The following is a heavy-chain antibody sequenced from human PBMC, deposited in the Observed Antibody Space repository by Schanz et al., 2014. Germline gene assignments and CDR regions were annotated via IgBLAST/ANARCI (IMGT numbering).Heavy chain of an antibody. CDR2: MNPNSGNT. V-gene: IGHV1-8*01. J-gene: IGHJ4*02. D-gene: IGHD6-19*01. CDR1: GYNITSND. Sequence: QVHLVQSGAEVKKPGASVKVSCKASGYNITSNDVTWVRQATGQGLEWMGWMNPNSGNTNYAQKLQGRVTMTTDTSTSTAYMELRSLRSDDTAVYYCARGGYSSGWYDRDIAHFDYWGQGTLVNVSS. CDR3: ARGGYSSGWYDRDIAHFDY.